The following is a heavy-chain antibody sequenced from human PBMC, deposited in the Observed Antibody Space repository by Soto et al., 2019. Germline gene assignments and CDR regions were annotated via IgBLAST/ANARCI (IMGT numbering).Heavy chain of an antibody. V-gene: IGHV1-69*08. D-gene: IGHD5-12*01. CDR2: IIPILGIA. CDR3: ARDRSRCDIVASNWFDP. J-gene: IGHJ5*02. CDR1: GGTFSSYT. Sequence: QVQLVQSGAEVKKPGSSVTVSCKASGGTFSSYTISWVRQAPGQGLGWMGRIIPILGIANYAQTFQGRVTITADKSTSTVYMELSSLRSEDTAVYYCARDRSRCDIVASNWFDPWGQGTLVTVSS.